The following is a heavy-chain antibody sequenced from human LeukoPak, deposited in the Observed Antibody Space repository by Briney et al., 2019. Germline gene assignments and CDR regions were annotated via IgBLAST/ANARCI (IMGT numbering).Heavy chain of an antibody. CDR1: GFTVSSNY. CDR3: ARSKRNTMVRGVIGPFDY. J-gene: IGHJ4*02. D-gene: IGHD3-10*01. CDR2: IYSVGST. Sequence: GGSLRLSCAASGFTVSSNYMSWVRQAPGKGLEWVSVIYSVGSTYYADSVKGRFTISRDNSKNTLYLQMNSLRAEDTAVYYCARSKRNTMVRGVIGPFDYWGQGTLVTVSS. V-gene: IGHV3-66*02.